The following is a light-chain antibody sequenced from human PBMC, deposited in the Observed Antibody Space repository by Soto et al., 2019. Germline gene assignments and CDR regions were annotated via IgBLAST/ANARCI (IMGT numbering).Light chain of an antibody. CDR2: KAS. Sequence: DIQMTQSPSTLSASVGDRVTITCRASQSISSWLAWYQQKPGKAPKLLIYKASSLESGVPSRFSGSGSGTEFTLTISRLQPNDSATYYCQQYITLYAFGQGTKVDIK. CDR1: QSISSW. CDR3: QQYITLYA. V-gene: IGKV1-5*03. J-gene: IGKJ2*01.